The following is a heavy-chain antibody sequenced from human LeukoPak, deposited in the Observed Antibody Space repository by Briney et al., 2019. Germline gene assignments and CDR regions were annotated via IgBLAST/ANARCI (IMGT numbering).Heavy chain of an antibody. D-gene: IGHD6-19*01. CDR1: GFTFSSYS. V-gene: IGHV3-21*01. CDR2: ISSSSSYI. Sequence: GGSLRPSCAASGFTFSSYSMNWVRQAPGKGLEWVSSISSSSSYIYYADSVKGRFTISRDNAKNSLYLQMNSLRAEDTAVYYCASMSSGWYGEKGLDYWGQGTLVTVSS. J-gene: IGHJ4*02. CDR3: ASMSSGWYGEKGLDY.